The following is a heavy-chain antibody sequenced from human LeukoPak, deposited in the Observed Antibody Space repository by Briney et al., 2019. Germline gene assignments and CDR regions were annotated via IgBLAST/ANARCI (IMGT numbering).Heavy chain of an antibody. J-gene: IGHJ3*02. V-gene: IGHV4-59*01. D-gene: IGHD5-18*01. CDR2: IYYSGST. CDR1: GASISSYH. Sequence: PSETLSLTCTVSGASISSYHWSWIRQPPGKRLEWIGYIYYSGSTSYNPSLKSRVTISVDTSKNQISLKLSSVTAADTAVYYCARDLGVMVRAFDIWGQGTMVTVSS. CDR3: ARDLGVMVRAFDI.